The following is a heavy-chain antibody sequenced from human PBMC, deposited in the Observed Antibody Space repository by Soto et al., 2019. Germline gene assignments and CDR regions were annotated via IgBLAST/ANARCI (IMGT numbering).Heavy chain of an antibody. D-gene: IGHD3-3*01. J-gene: IGHJ5*02. Sequence: RASVKVSCKASGGTFSSYAISWVRQAPGQGLEWMGGIIPIFGTANYAQKFQGRVTITADESTSTAYMELSSLRSEDTAVYYCARAPLIITIFGWFDPWGQGTLVTVSS. CDR2: IIPIFGTA. CDR3: ARAPLIITIFGWFDP. V-gene: IGHV1-69*13. CDR1: GGTFSSYA.